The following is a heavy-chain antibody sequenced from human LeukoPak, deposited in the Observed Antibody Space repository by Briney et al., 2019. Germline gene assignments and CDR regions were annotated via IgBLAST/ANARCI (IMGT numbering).Heavy chain of an antibody. D-gene: IGHD6-13*01. Sequence: GGSLRLSCAASGFTFSSYGMHWVRQAPGKGLEWVAFIRYDGSNKYYADSVKGRFTISRDNSKNTLYLQMNSLRAEATAVYYCAKALGIAAAIDPWGQGTLVTVSS. V-gene: IGHV3-30*02. CDR2: IRYDGSNK. J-gene: IGHJ5*02. CDR3: AKALGIAAAIDP. CDR1: GFTFSSYG.